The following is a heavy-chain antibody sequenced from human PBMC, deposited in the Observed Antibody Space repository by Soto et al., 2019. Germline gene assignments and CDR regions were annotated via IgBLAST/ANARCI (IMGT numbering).Heavy chain of an antibody. CDR3: ARDTPYYDSSGDAFDI. V-gene: IGHV3-33*01. CDR2: IWYDGSNK. D-gene: IGHD3-22*01. J-gene: IGHJ3*02. CDR1: GFTFSSYV. Sequence: GGSLRLSCAASGFTFSSYVMHWVRQAPGKGLEWVAVIWYDGSNKYYADSVKGRFTISRDNSKNTLYLQMNSLRAEDTAVYCCARDTPYYDSSGDAFDIWGQGTMVTVS.